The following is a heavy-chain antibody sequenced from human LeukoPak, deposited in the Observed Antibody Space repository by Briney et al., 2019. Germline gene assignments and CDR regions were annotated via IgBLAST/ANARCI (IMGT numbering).Heavy chain of an antibody. CDR3: ARVSDGGYDVSYYFDY. Sequence: PSETLSLTCTVSGGSISSYYWSWIRQPAGKGLEWIGRIYTSGSTNYNPSLKSLVTMSVDTSKNQFSLKLSSVTAADTAVYFCARVSDGGYDVSYYFDYWGQGTLVTVSS. D-gene: IGHD5-12*01. J-gene: IGHJ4*02. CDR1: GGSISSYY. V-gene: IGHV4-4*07. CDR2: IYTSGST.